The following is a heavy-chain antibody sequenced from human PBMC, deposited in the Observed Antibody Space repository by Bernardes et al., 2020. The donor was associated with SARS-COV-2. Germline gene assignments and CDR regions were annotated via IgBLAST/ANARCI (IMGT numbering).Heavy chain of an antibody. CDR1: GFTFSTYW. CDR3: ARVAYYYESSGYYYVGGDWFDP. V-gene: IGHV3-7*03. Sequence: GGSLRLSCVASGFTFSTYWMTWVRQAPGKGLEWVANIKYDGSEENYVDSVKGRFTISRDNRKTSLYLQMNSLRAEDTAVYYCARVAYYYESSGYYYVGGDWFDPWGQGTLVTVSS. D-gene: IGHD3-22*01. CDR2: IKYDGSEE. J-gene: IGHJ5*02.